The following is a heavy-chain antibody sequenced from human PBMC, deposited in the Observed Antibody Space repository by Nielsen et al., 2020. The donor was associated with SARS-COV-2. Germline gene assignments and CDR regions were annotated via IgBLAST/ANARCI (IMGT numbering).Heavy chain of an antibody. CDR3: AAGTIAAAALGFYYYYGMDV. CDR2: INPNSGGT. CDR1: GYTFTGYY. Sequence: ASVKVSCKASGYTFTGYYMHWVRQAPGQGLEWMGWINPNSGGTNYAQKFQGWVTMTRDTSISTAYMELSRLRSDDTAVYYCAAGTIAAAALGFYYYYGMDVWGQGTTVTVSS. J-gene: IGHJ6*02. V-gene: IGHV1-2*04. D-gene: IGHD6-13*01.